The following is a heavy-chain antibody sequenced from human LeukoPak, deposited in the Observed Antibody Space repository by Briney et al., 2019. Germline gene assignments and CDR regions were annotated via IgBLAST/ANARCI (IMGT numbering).Heavy chain of an antibody. D-gene: IGHD6-13*01. Sequence: SETLSLTCAVYGGSFSGYYWSWIRQPPGKGLEWIGEINHSGSTNYNPSLKSRVTISVDTSKNQFSLKLSSVTAADTAVYYCARGKDNPHYSSSWYRKAPSWFDPWGQGTLVTVSS. CDR1: GGSFSGYY. V-gene: IGHV4-34*01. J-gene: IGHJ5*02. CDR3: ARGKDNPHYSSSWYRKAPSWFDP. CDR2: INHSGST.